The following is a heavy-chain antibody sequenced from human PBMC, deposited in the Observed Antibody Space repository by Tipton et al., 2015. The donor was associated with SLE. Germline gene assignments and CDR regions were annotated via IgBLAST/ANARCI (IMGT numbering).Heavy chain of an antibody. J-gene: IGHJ4*02. D-gene: IGHD4-23*01. CDR3: ASGKLSYGGGDN. Sequence: TLSLTCAVYGGSLSDYFWTWIRQPPGKGLEWIGQTSHSGGSIYNPSLRSRVTISVDTSKMQFSLRLNSVTAADTAVYYCASGKLSYGGGDNWGQGTLVTVSS. CDR1: GGSLSDYF. CDR2: TSHSGGS. V-gene: IGHV4-34*01.